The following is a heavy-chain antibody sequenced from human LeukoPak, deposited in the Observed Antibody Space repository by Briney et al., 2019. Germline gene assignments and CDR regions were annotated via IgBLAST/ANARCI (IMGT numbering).Heavy chain of an antibody. V-gene: IGHV3-30*18. CDR2: KSYDGNNR. D-gene: IGHD6-13*01. Sequence: GGSLILSCSSYQFTLSNFGMHWVRQAPARGHGWVQVKSYDGNNRNSADSVKVRFTISRDNSKNTVYLQMNRLRPEDTAVYYCAKGRKTAAGYYFDDWGQGTMVTVSS. J-gene: IGHJ4*02. CDR1: QFTLSNFG. CDR3: AKGRKTAAGYYFDD.